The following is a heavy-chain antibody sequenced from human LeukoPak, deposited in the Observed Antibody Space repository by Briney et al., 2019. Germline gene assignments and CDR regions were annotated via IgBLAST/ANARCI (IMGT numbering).Heavy chain of an antibody. CDR1: GFTFSSYA. D-gene: IGHD3-3*01. Sequence: HPGGSLRLSCAASGFTFSSYAMSWVRQAPGKGLEWVSAISGSGGSTYYADSVKGRFTISRDNSKNTLYLQMNSLRAEDTAVYYCAKNDVAEGLYDYWGQGTLVTVSS. J-gene: IGHJ4*02. CDR2: ISGSGGST. CDR3: AKNDVAEGLYDY. V-gene: IGHV3-23*01.